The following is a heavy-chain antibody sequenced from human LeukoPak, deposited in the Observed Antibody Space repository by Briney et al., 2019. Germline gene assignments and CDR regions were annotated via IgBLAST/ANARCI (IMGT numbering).Heavy chain of an antibody. V-gene: IGHV3-21*01. Sequence: SVKGRFTVSRDNAENSLYLQMNSLRAEDTAVYYCARLPGYYYYYYYMAVWGKGTTVTV. CDR3: ARLPGYYYYYYYMAV. J-gene: IGHJ6*03.